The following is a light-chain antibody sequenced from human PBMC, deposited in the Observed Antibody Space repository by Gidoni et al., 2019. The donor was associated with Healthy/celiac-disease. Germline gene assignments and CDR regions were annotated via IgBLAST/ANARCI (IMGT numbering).Light chain of an antibody. CDR3: QQHYSTPYT. J-gene: IGKJ2*01. CDR2: WAS. CDR1: QSVLYSSNNKNY. Sequence: DIVMTQSPDSLAVSLGERATINCKSSQSVLYSSNNKNYLAWYQQKQGQPPKLLIYWASTRESGVPDRFSGSGSGTDFTLTTSSLQAEDVAVYYCQQHYSTPYTFGQGTKLEIK. V-gene: IGKV4-1*01.